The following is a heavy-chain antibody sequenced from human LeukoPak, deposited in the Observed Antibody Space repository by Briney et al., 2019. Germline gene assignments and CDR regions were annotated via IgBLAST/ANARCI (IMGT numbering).Heavy chain of an antibody. V-gene: IGHV3-21*01. D-gene: IGHD6-19*01. J-gene: IGHJ5*02. CDR1: GFTFSSYS. CDR3: AREAGTGGQWLIDNWFGP. CDR2: ISSSSSYI. Sequence: GGSLRLSCAASGFTFSSYSMNWVRQAPGKGLEWVSSISSSSSYIYYADSVKGRFTISRDNAKNSLYLQMNSLRAEDTAVYYCAREAGTGGQWLIDNWFGPWGQGTLVTVSS.